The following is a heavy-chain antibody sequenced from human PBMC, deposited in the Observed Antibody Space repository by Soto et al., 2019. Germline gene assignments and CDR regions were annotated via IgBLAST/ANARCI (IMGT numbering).Heavy chain of an antibody. J-gene: IGHJ4*02. CDR3: AKAQEVGATTPFDY. D-gene: IGHD1-26*01. CDR1: GFTFSSYG. CDR2: ISGSGGST. V-gene: IGHV3-23*01. Sequence: PGGSLRLSCSASGFTFSSYGMSWVRQAPGKGLEWVSAISGSGGSTYYADSVKGRFTISRDNSKNTLYLQMNSLRAEDTAVYYCAKAQEVGATTPFDYWGQGTLVTVSS.